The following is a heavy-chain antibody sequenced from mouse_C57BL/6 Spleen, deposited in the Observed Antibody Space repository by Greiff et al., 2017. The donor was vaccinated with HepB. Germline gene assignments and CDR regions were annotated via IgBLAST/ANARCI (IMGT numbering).Heavy chain of an antibody. Sequence: VQLQQSGAELVRPGTSVKVSCKASGYAFTNYLIEWVKQRPGQGLEWIGVINPGSGGTNYNEKFKGKATLTADKSSSTAYMQLSSLTSEDSAVYFCARTITTVVAFDYWGQGTTLTVSS. CDR1: GYAFTNYL. V-gene: IGHV1-54*01. CDR3: ARTITTVVAFDY. D-gene: IGHD1-1*01. J-gene: IGHJ2*01. CDR2: INPGSGGT.